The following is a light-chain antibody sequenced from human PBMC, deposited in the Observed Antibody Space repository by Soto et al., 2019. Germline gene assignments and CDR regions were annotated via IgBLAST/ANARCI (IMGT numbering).Light chain of an antibody. V-gene: IGKV3-11*01. CDR3: QQRSTWT. J-gene: IGKJ1*01. CDR2: DAS. Sequence: EIVLTQSPATLSLSPGERATLSCRASQSVSSYLAWYQQKPGQGPRLLIYDASKRATDIPARFTGSGSGTDFTLTISSLEPDDFAVYFCQQRSTWTFGQGTKVEI. CDR1: QSVSSY.